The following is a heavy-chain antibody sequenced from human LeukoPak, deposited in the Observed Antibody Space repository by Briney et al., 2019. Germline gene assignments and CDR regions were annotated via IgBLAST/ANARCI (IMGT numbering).Heavy chain of an antibody. CDR2: IYYSGST. CDR1: GGSISSYY. CDR3: ARGSSYYDSRPYYFDY. J-gene: IGHJ4*02. D-gene: IGHD3-22*01. V-gene: IGHV4-59*01. Sequence: SETLSLTCTVSGGSISSYYWSWIRQPPGKGLEWIGYIYYSGSTNYNPSLKSRVTISVDTSKNQFSLKLSSVTAADTAVYYCARGSSYYDSRPYYFDYWGQGTLVTVSS.